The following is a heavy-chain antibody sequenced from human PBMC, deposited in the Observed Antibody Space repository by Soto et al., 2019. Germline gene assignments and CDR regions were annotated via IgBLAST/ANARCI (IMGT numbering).Heavy chain of an antibody. J-gene: IGHJ6*02. Sequence: QVQLVQSGAEVKKPGSSVKVSCKASGGTFSSYAISWVRQAPGQGLEWMGGIIPIFGTANYAQKFQGRVTITADETTSTAYMELSSLRSEDTAVYYCARVYRQQLPYYYYGMDVWGQGTTVTVSS. CDR1: GGTFSSYA. D-gene: IGHD6-13*01. CDR2: IIPIFGTA. V-gene: IGHV1-69*01. CDR3: ARVYRQQLPYYYYGMDV.